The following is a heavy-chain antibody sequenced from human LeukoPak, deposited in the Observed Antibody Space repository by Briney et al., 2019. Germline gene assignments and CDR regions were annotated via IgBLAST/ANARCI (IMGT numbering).Heavy chain of an antibody. Sequence: GGSLRLSCAASGFTFSSYSMNWFGQAPGKGLEGVSYISSSSSTIYYADSVKGRFTISRDNAKNSLYLQMNSLRDEDTAVYYCARSRYNWNYGGYWGQGTLVTVSS. D-gene: IGHD1-7*01. CDR1: GFTFSSYS. CDR2: ISSSSSTI. J-gene: IGHJ4*02. CDR3: ARSRYNWNYGGY. V-gene: IGHV3-48*02.